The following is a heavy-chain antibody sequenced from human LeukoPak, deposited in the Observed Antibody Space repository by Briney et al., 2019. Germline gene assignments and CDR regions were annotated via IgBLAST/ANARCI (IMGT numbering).Heavy chain of an antibody. D-gene: IGHD3-10*02. CDR3: AELGITMIGGV. CDR1: GFTLSSYE. Sequence: GGSLRLSCAASGFTLSSYEMNWVRQAPGKGLEWVSYISSSGSTMYYADSVKGRFTISRDNAKNSLYLQMNSLRAEDTAVYYCAELGITMIGGVWGKGTTVTISS. CDR2: ISSSGSTM. V-gene: IGHV3-48*03. J-gene: IGHJ6*04.